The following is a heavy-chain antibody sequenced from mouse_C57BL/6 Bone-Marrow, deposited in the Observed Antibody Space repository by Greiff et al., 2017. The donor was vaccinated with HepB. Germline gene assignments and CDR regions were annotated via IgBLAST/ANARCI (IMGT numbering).Heavy chain of an antibody. CDR1: GYTFTSYG. CDR3: ASARSDDVFDY. Sequence: VQLKQSGAELVRPGSSVKMSCKTSGYTFTSYGINWVKQRPGQGLEWIGYIYIGNGYTDYNDKFKGKSTLTSDTATSTAYMQLSSLTSEDSAIYIYASARSDDVFDYGGRGTTITLSA. CDR2: IYIGNGYT. J-gene: IGHJ2*01. V-gene: IGHV1-58*01.